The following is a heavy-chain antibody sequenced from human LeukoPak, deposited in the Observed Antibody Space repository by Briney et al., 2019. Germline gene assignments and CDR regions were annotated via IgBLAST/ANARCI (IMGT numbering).Heavy chain of an antibody. V-gene: IGHV3-23*01. D-gene: IGHD6-13*01. CDR2: ISGSGGST. J-gene: IGHJ4*02. CDR3: AKDSSSWTQPNDY. CDR1: GFTFSSYA. Sequence: GGSLRLSCAASGFTFSSYAMSWVRQAPGKGLEWVSAISGSGGSTYYADSVKSRFTISRDNSKNTLYLQMNSLRAEDTAVYYCAKDSSSWTQPNDYWGQGTLVTVSS.